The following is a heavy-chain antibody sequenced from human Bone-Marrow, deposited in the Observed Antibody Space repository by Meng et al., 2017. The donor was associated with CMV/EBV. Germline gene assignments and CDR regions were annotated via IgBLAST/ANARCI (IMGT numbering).Heavy chain of an antibody. CDR1: GYTLTELS. J-gene: IGHJ6*02. V-gene: IGHV1-24*01. Sequence: ASVKVSCKVSGYTLTELSMHWVRQAPGKGLEWMGGFDPEDGETIYAQKFQGRVTMTEDTSTDTAYMELRSLRSDDTAVYYCARDLSSSWYKANYYYYGMDVWGQGTTVTVSS. CDR2: FDPEDGET. CDR3: ARDLSSSWYKANYYYYGMDV. D-gene: IGHD6-13*01.